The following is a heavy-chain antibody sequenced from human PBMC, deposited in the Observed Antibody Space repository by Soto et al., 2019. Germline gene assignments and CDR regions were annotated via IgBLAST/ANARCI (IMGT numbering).Heavy chain of an antibody. J-gene: IGHJ5*02. Sequence: QITLKESGPTLVKPTQTLTLTCTFSGFSLNTSGVGVGWIRQPPGKALEWLALIYWDDDKRYSPSLKSRLTTTTDPSKTQVVLTMTHIDPMDTATYYCALRRGGMVHLIWFDPWGQGTLVTVS. V-gene: IGHV2-5*02. CDR3: ALRRGGMVHLIWFDP. CDR1: GFSLNTSGVG. CDR2: IYWDDDK. D-gene: IGHD3-10*01.